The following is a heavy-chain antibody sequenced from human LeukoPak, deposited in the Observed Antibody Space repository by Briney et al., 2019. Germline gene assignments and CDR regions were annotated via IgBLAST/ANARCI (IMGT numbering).Heavy chain of an antibody. D-gene: IGHD6-6*01. J-gene: IGHJ5*02. CDR1: GYTFTSYG. CDR3: ARGKNWSSSSGYNWFDP. Sequence: ASVKFSCKASGYTFTSYGISWVRQAPGQGLEWMGWISAYNGNTNYAQKLQGRVTMTTDTSTSTAYMELRSLRSNDMAVYYCARGKNWSSSSGYNWFDPWGQGTLVTVSS. CDR2: ISAYNGNT. V-gene: IGHV1-18*03.